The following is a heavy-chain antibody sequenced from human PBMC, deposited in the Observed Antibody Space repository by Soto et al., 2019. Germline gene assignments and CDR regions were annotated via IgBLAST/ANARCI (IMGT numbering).Heavy chain of an antibody. CDR1: GFTFSSYA. J-gene: IGHJ4*02. V-gene: IGHV3-30-3*01. CDR2: ISYDGSNK. D-gene: IGHD2-2*01. CDR3: ARGRGYQLTHPIGY. Sequence: GGSLRLSCAASGFTFSSYAMHWVRQAPGKGLEWVAVISYDGSNKYYADSVKGRFTISRDNSKNTLYLQMNSLRAEDTAAYYCARGRGYQLTHPIGYWGQGTLVTVS.